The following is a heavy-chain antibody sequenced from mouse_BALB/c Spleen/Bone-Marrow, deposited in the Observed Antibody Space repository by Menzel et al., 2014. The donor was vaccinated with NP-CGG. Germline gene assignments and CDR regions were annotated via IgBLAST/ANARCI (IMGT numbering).Heavy chain of an antibody. CDR1: GYTFTSYT. CDR3: ARYYDYDWYFDV. D-gene: IGHD2-4*01. CDR2: INPSSGYT. J-gene: IGHJ1*01. Sequence: QVQLQQSAAELARPGASVKMSCKASGYTFTSYTMHWVKQRPGQGLEWIGYINPSSGYTEYNQKFKDKTTLTADKSSSTAYMQLSSLTSEDSAVYFCARYYDYDWYFDVWGAGTTVTVSS. V-gene: IGHV1-4*02.